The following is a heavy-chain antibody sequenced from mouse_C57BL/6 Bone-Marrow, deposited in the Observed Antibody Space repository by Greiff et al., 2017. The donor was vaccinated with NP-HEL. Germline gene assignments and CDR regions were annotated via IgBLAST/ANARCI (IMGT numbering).Heavy chain of an antibody. Sequence: QVQLQQSGAELARPGASVKLSCKASGYTFTSYGISWVKQRTGQGLEWIGEIYPRSGNTYYNEKFKGKATLTADKSSSTAYMELRSLTSEDAAVYVCARDYYGSSYPAWFAYWGQGTLVTVSA. V-gene: IGHV1-81*01. CDR3: ARDYYGSSYPAWFAY. J-gene: IGHJ3*01. D-gene: IGHD1-1*01. CDR2: IYPRSGNT. CDR1: GYTFTSYG.